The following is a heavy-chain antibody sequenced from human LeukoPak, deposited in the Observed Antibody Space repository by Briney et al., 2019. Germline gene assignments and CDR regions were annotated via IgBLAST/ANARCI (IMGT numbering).Heavy chain of an antibody. CDR2: ISSSGSTI. V-gene: IGHV3-48*04. J-gene: IGHJ4*02. CDR1: GFTFSSYS. CDR3: ARGPFYGDYVFDY. Sequence: GGSLRLSCAASGFTFSSYSMNWVRQAPGKGLEWVSYISSSGSTIYYADSVKGRFTISRDNAKNSLYLQMNSLRAEDTAVYYCARGPFYGDYVFDYWGQGTLVTVSS. D-gene: IGHD4-17*01.